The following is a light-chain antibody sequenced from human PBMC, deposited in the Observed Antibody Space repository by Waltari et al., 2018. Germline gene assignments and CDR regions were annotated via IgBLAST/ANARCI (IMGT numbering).Light chain of an antibody. CDR1: SSNIGRNY. J-gene: IGLJ3*02. CDR3: ATWDTSLGDLWV. CDR2: NNK. Sequence: QSVLTQPPSVSAAPGQTVTISCSGSSSNIGRNYVSWYQHPPRTAPKVLIYNNKGRPIGIPYRFSGSTSGTSAPLVITGLQTGDEADYYCATWDTSLGDLWVFGGGTRLTVL. V-gene: IGLV1-51*01.